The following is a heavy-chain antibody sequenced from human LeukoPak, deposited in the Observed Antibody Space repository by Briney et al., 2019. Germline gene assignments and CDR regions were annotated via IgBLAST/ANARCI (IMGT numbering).Heavy chain of an antibody. Sequence: PSETLSLTCTVSGGSISSGDYYWSWIRQPPGKGLEWIGYIYYSGSTYYNPSLKSRVTISIQTSKNQFSLKLTSATAADTAVYYCAGDYGDLLTGIRFDTWGQGTLVTVSS. J-gene: IGHJ5*02. CDR3: AGDYGDLLTGIRFDT. CDR1: GGSISSGDYY. CDR2: IYYSGST. D-gene: IGHD4-17*01. V-gene: IGHV4-30-4*01.